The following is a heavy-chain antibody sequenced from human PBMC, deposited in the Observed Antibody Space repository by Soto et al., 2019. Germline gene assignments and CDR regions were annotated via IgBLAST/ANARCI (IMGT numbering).Heavy chain of an antibody. CDR1: GFTFGSYW. CDR2: IDSDGSST. V-gene: IGHV3-74*01. Sequence: EVQLVESGGGLVQPGGSLRVSCAASGFTFGSYWMNWVRQAPGKGLVWVSRIDSDGSSTTYADSVKGRFTTSRDNAKNTLYLPMSSLRVEDTAVYYWARGRPYGMDVWGQGTLVTVSS. CDR3: ARGRPYGMDV. J-gene: IGHJ6*02.